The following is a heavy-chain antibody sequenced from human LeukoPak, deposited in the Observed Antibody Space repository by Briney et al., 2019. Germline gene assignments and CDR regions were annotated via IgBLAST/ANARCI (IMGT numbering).Heavy chain of an antibody. CDR3: AKDISNYYDSSGYIDY. CDR1: GFTFSSYA. V-gene: IGHV3-23*01. D-gene: IGHD3-22*01. CDR2: ISGSGGST. J-gene: IGHJ4*02. Sequence: GGALRLSCAASGFTFSSYAMSWVRQAPGKGLEWVSAISGSGGSTYYADSVKGRFTISRDNSKNTLYLQMNSLRAEDTAVYYCAKDISNYYDSSGYIDYWGQGTLVTVSS.